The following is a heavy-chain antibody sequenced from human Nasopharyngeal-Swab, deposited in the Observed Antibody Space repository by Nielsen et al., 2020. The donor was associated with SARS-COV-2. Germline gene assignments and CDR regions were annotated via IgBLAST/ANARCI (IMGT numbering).Heavy chain of an antibody. Sequence: GESPKISCAASGFIFSGSSLHWVRQASGKGLEWIGRIRSRAISYATVYAASVKGRFTISRDDSKNTAYLQMNSLKTEDTAVYYCARAKDDSSGSLFDYWGQGNLVTVSS. J-gene: IGHJ4*02. D-gene: IGHD3-22*01. V-gene: IGHV3-73*01. CDR3: ARAKDDSSGSLFDY. CDR2: IRSRAISYAT. CDR1: GFIFSGSS.